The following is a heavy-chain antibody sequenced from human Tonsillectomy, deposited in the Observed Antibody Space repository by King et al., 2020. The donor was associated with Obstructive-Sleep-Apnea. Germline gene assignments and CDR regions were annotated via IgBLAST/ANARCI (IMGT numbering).Heavy chain of an antibody. CDR2: IYYSGST. CDR1: GGSISRSRYY. D-gene: IGHD2-8*01. J-gene: IGHJ4*02. V-gene: IGHV4-39*07. Sequence: QLQESGPGLVKPSETLSLTCTVSGGSISRSRYYWGWIRQPPGKGLEWIGSIYYSGSTYYNPSLKSRVTISIDTSKNQFSLKLSSATAADTAVYYCVRDPSEVTKRNDYWGQGTLVTVSS. CDR3: VRDPSEVTKRNDY.